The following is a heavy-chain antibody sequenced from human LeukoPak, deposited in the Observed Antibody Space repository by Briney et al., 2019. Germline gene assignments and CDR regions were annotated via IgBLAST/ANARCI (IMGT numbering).Heavy chain of an antibody. CDR1: GGSISSSSYY. CDR2: IYYSGST. D-gene: IGHD3-22*01. CDR3: ASGSNSDYYDSSGRFDY. Sequence: SETLSLTCTVSGGSISSSSYYWGWIRQPPGKGLEWIGSIYYSGSTYYNPSLKSRVTISVDTSKNQFSLKLSSVTAADTAVYYCASGSNSDYYDSSGRFDYWGQGTLVTVSS. V-gene: IGHV4-39*07. J-gene: IGHJ4*02.